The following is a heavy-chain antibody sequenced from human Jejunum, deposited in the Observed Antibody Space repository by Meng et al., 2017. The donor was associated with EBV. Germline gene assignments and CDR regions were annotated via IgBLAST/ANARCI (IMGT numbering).Heavy chain of an antibody. D-gene: IGHD1-1*01. CDR1: GFTFSNHY. CDR2: ISGSSHDT. Sequence: QVQLGDSGGXLVKPGGSLRLSCAASGFTFSNHYMTWIRQGPGKGQEWVSYISGSSHDTNYADSVKGRFTISRDNAKNSLYLQLNSLTVEDTAVYYCARDARLAPYWGQGTLVTVSS. J-gene: IGHJ4*02. CDR3: ARDARLAPY. V-gene: IGHV3-11*05.